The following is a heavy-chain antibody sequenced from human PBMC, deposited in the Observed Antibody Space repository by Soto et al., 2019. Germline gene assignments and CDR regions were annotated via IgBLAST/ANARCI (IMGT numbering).Heavy chain of an antibody. J-gene: IGHJ5*01. V-gene: IGHV4-34*01. D-gene: IGHD2-8*01. CDR1: GGSFSDTY. CDR3: ERLIGNSWLDS. CDR2: INHNTNT. Sequence: SETLSLTCAVYGGSFSDTYWNWFRQPPGKGLEWIGEINHNTNTIYNPSLTSRVTISVDTSKNHFSLKLTSVTAADTAVYYCERLIGNSWLDSWGQGTLVTVSS.